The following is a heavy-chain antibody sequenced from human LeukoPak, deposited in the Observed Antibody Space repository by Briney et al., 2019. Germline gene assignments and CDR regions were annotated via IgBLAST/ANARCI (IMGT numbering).Heavy chain of an antibody. CDR3: ASAQAWELVHWLDP. CDR2: ISGSARST. CDR1: GFIFSNYA. J-gene: IGHJ5*02. D-gene: IGHD1-26*01. Sequence: GGSLRLSCAASGFIFSNYAMSWVRQAPGKGLEWVSGISGSARSTYYADSVKGRFTISRDNSKNTLYLQMNSLRAEDTAIYYCASAQAWELVHWLDPWGQGTRVTVSS. V-gene: IGHV3-23*01.